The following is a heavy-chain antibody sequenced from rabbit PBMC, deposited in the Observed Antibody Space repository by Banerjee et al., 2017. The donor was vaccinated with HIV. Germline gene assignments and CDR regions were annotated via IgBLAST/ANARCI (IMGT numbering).Heavy chain of an antibody. CDR3: AREFHRGYGGYGYLV. CDR2: SDTGSGGST. CDR1: GFSFSSSYY. J-gene: IGHJ3*01. D-gene: IGHD6-1*01. Sequence: QSLEESGGDLVKPGASLTLTCTVSGFSFSSSYYMCWVRQAPGKGLEWIACSDTGSGGSTYYASWAKGRFTISKTSSTTVTLHMTSLTAADTATYFCAREFHRGYGGYGYLVWGQGTLVTVS. V-gene: IGHV1S40*01.